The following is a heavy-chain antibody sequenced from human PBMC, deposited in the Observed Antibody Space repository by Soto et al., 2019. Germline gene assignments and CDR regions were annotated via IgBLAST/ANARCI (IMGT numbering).Heavy chain of an antibody. CDR3: ARERYNWNDGPYYYGMDV. D-gene: IGHD1-1*01. J-gene: IGHJ6*02. Sequence: GASVKVSCKASGYTFTGYYMHWVRQAPGQGLEWMGWINPNSGGTNYAQKFQGRVTMTRDTSISTTYMELSRLRSDDTAVYYCARERYNWNDGPYYYGMDVWGQGTTVTVSS. CDR2: INPNSGGT. V-gene: IGHV1-2*02. CDR1: GYTFTGYY.